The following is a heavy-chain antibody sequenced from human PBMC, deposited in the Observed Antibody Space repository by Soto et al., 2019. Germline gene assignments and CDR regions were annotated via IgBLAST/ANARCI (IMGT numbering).Heavy chain of an antibody. CDR1: GYSFTTYG. CDR2: ISAYNGNT. J-gene: IGHJ6*02. CDR3: ARECPAPYYYYGMDV. Sequence: QVQRVQSGGEVKKPGASVKVSCKTSGYSFTTYGISWVRQAPGQGLEWMGWISAYNGNTNYAQKLQDRVTMTTDTSTSTAYMELRSLRSDDTAVYYCARECPAPYYYYGMDVWGQGSTVTVSS. V-gene: IGHV1-18*01.